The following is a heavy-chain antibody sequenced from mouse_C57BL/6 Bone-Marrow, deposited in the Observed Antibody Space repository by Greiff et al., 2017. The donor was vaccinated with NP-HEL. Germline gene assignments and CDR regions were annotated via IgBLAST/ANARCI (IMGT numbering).Heavy chain of an antibody. Sequence: QVQLQQPGAELVKPGASVKLSCKASGYTFTSYWMQWVKQRPGQGLEWIGEIDPSDSYTNYNQKFKGKATLTVDTSSSTAYMQLSSLTSEDSAVYYCAGDGNFDVWGTGTTVTVSS. CDR3: AGDGNFDV. CDR1: GYTFTSYW. D-gene: IGHD2-3*01. V-gene: IGHV1-50*01. J-gene: IGHJ1*03. CDR2: IDPSDSYT.